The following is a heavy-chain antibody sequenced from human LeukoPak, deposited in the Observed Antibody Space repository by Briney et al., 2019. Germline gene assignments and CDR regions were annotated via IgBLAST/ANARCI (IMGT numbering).Heavy chain of an antibody. CDR2: ISGSGGST. Sequence: GGSLRLSCAASGFTFSSYGMHWVRQAPGKGLEWVSAISGSGGSTYYADSVKGRFTISRDNSKNTLYLQMNSLRAEDTAVYYCAKDRESSSWSGDFDYWGQGTLVTVSS. V-gene: IGHV3-23*01. CDR3: AKDRESSSWSGDFDY. CDR1: GFTFSSYG. D-gene: IGHD6-13*01. J-gene: IGHJ4*02.